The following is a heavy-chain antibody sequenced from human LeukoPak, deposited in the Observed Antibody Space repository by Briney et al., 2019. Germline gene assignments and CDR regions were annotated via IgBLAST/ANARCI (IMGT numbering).Heavy chain of an antibody. CDR3: ARASTVPYNWFDP. D-gene: IGHD4-11*01. Sequence: KVSCKASGGTFSSYTISWVRQAPGQGLEWMGRIIPILGIANYAQKFQGRVTITAEKSTRTASMELSSLRSEDTAVYYCARASTVPYNWFDPWGQGTLVTVSS. J-gene: IGHJ5*02. CDR2: IIPILGIA. CDR1: GGTFSSYT. V-gene: IGHV1-69*02.